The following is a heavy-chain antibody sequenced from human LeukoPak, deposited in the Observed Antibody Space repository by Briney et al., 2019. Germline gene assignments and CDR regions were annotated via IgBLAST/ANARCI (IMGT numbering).Heavy chain of an antibody. J-gene: IGHJ4*02. Sequence: SETLSLTCAVYGGSFSGYYWSWIRQPPGKGLEWIGEINHSGSTNYNPSLKSRVTISVDTSKNQFSLKLSSVTAADTAVYYCAREQQLARRHFDYWGQGTLVTVSS. CDR3: AREQQLARRHFDY. D-gene: IGHD6-13*01. CDR1: GGSFSGYY. CDR2: INHSGST. V-gene: IGHV4-34*01.